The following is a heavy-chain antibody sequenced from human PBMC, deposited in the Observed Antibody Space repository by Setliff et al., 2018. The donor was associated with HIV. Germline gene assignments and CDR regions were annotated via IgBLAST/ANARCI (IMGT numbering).Heavy chain of an antibody. CDR1: GFTFSNYW. J-gene: IGHJ4*02. CDR3: ARRLSSGSYFGY. CDR2: IKQDGSEK. V-gene: IGHV3-7*03. D-gene: IGHD6-19*01. Sequence: GESLKISCAASGFTFSNYWMSWVRQAPGKGLEWVANIKQDGSEKYYVDSVKGRFTISRDNAKNSLYLQMNSLGAEDTAVYYCARRLSSGSYFGYWGQGTLVTVSS.